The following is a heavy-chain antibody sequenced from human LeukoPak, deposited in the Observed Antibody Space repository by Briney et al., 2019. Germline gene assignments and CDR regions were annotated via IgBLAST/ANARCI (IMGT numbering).Heavy chain of an antibody. CDR2: IKSKTDGGTA. D-gene: IGHD3-9*01. CDR3: TTGGVKYDILTGYYPLYYFDS. Sequence: GGSLILSCAASGFTFNDAWMSWVRPAPGKGLEWVGRIKSKTDGGTADYAAPVKGRFTISRDDSKNTVYLQMNSLKTEDTAVYYCTTGGVKYDILTGYYPLYYFDSWGQGTLVTVSS. V-gene: IGHV3-15*01. J-gene: IGHJ4*02. CDR1: GFTFNDAW.